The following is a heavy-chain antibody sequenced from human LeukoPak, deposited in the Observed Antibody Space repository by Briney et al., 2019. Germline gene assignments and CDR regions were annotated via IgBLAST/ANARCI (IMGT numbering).Heavy chain of an antibody. CDR2: IYSSGGT. D-gene: IGHD6-13*01. CDR3: ARAAEYSSSWYLTDY. CDR1: GVSFSNYD. V-gene: IGHV4-4*07. J-gene: IGHJ4*02. Sequence: PSGTLALTCSVSGVSFSNYDWPWIRQAAGKGLQWIGRIYSSGGTNYNPSLKTRVTMSVDTSENQFSLMLSYVPAADTTMYYCARAAEYSSSWYLTDYWGQAILVT.